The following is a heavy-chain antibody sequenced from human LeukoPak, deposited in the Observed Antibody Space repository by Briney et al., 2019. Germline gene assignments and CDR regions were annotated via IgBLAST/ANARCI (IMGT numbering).Heavy chain of an antibody. J-gene: IGHJ4*02. V-gene: IGHV4-59*08. Sequence: PSETLSLTCTVSGGSIRSYYWSWIRQPPGKGLEWIGNIYYNGITNYNPSLKSRATISLDTSKNQFSLTLNSVTAADTAVYYCARGAGWYNFWGQGTLVTVSS. D-gene: IGHD6-19*01. CDR1: GGSIRSYY. CDR3: ARGAGWYNF. CDR2: IYYNGIT.